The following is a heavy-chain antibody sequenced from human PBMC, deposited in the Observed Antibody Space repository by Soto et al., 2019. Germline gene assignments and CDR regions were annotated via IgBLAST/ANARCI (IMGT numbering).Heavy chain of an antibody. J-gene: IGHJ4*02. CDR1: GFSLSNPRMG. V-gene: IGHV2-26*01. D-gene: IGHD3-16*01. CDR3: ARLENSLYYFDY. Sequence: QVTLKESGPVLVKPTETLTLTCTVSGFSLSNPRMGVSWIRQPPGKALEWLGNIFSNDEESYSTSLKSRLTISKDTSKSLVVLTMTNMDPVDTATYYCARLENSLYYFDYWGQGTLVTVSS. CDR2: IFSNDEE.